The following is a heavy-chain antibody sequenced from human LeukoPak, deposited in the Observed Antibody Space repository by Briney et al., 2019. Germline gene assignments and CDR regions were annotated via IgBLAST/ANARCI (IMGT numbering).Heavy chain of an antibody. J-gene: IGHJ4*02. D-gene: IGHD6-19*01. CDR1: GFTFSSYA. Sequence: GGSLRLPCAASGFTFSSYAMSWVRQAPGKGLEWVSGVSAGGDKTDYAESVKGRFTISRDNSKNTVYLQMTSVTAEDTARYYCAKKRTPVAGTNYFDYWGQGILVTVSS. CDR2: VSAGGDKT. CDR3: AKKRTPVAGTNYFDY. V-gene: IGHV3-23*01.